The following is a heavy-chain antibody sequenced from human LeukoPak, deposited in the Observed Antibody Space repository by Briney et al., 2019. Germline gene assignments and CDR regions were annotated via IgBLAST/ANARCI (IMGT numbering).Heavy chain of an antibody. V-gene: IGHV3-21*04. CDR2: ISSSSSYI. J-gene: IGHJ4*02. CDR1: GFTLSSYS. D-gene: IGHD3-10*01. CDR3: AKDPPLWFGEVY. Sequence: GGSLRLSCAASGFTLSSYSMNWVRQAPGKGLEWVSSISSSSSYIYYADSVKGRFTISRDNSKNTLYLQMNSLRAEDTAVYYCAKDPPLWFGEVYWGQGTLVTVSS.